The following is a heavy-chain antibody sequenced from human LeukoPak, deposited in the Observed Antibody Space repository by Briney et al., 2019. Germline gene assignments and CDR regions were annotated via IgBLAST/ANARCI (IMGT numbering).Heavy chain of an antibody. Sequence: GGSLRLSCAASGFTFSSYSMNWVRQAPGKGLEWVAVISYDGSNKYYADSVKGRFTISRDNSKNTLHLQMNSLRAEDTAVYFCAKRGVVIRVILVGFHKEAYYFDSWGQGALVTVSS. V-gene: IGHV3-30*12. CDR3: AKRGVVIRVILVGFHKEAYYFDS. CDR1: GFTFSSYS. D-gene: IGHD3-10*01. J-gene: IGHJ4*02. CDR2: ISYDGSNK.